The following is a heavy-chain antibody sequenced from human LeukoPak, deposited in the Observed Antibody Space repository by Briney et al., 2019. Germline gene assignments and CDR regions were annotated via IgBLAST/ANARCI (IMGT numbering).Heavy chain of an antibody. V-gene: IGHV3-74*01. CDR1: GFTFSSYW. CDR3: ARGGWGTAIDY. J-gene: IGHJ4*02. CDR2: FSGDGSST. D-gene: IGHD1-7*01. Sequence: PGGSLRLSCAASGFTFSSYWMHWVRQATGKGLVWVSYFSGDGSSTTYADSVKGRFTISRDNAKNTLDLQMNSLRAEDTAVYYCARGGWGTAIDYWAQGTLVTVSS.